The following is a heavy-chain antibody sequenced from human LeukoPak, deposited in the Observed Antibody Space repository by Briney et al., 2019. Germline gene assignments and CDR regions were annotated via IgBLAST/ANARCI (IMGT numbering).Heavy chain of an antibody. CDR3: ARTIFWSGYPYFDY. Sequence: ASVKVSCKASGYTFTGYYMHWVRQAPGQGLEWMGWINPNTGGTNYAQKFQGRVTMTRDTSISTAYMELSRLRSDDTAVYYCARTIFWSGYPYFDYWGQGTLVTVSS. CDR1: GYTFTGYY. D-gene: IGHD3-3*01. J-gene: IGHJ4*02. V-gene: IGHV1-2*02. CDR2: INPNTGGT.